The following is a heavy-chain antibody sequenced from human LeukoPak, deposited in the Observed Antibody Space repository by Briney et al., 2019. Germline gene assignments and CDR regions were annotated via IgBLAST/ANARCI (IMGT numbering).Heavy chain of an antibody. Sequence: PSETLSLTCTVSGGSISSYYWSWIRQPPGKGLEWIGYIYYSGSTNYNPSLKSRVTISVDTSKHQFSLKLSSVTAADTAVYYCARGARKDGYSFDYWGQGTLVTVSS. CDR1: GGSISSYY. CDR2: IYYSGST. V-gene: IGHV4-59*01. J-gene: IGHJ4*02. CDR3: ARGARKDGYSFDY. D-gene: IGHD5-24*01.